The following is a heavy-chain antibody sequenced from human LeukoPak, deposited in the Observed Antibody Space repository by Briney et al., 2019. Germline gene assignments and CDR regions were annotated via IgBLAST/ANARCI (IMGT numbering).Heavy chain of an antibody. CDR2: ISSSSSTI. Sequence: GGSLRLSCAASGFDFNTYAMNWVRQAPGKGLEWISYISSSSSTIYYADSVKGRFSISRDNAKNSVYLEMNSPGDEDTAVYYCTRVGGYQLPKFDYWGRGTLVTVSS. J-gene: IGHJ4*02. CDR3: TRVGGYQLPKFDY. CDR1: GFDFNTYA. V-gene: IGHV3-48*02. D-gene: IGHD2-2*01.